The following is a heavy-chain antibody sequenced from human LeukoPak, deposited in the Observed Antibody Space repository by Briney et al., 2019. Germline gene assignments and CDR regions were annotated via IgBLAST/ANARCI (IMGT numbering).Heavy chain of an antibody. CDR2: ISSSSSYI. V-gene: IGHV3-21*01. Sequence: GGSLRLSCAASGFTFSSYSMNWVRQAPGKGLEWVSSISSSSSYIYYADSVKGRFTISRDNAKNSLYLRMNSLRAEDTAVYYCARGRGYSGYDQNNWFDPWGQGTLVTVSS. J-gene: IGHJ5*02. CDR1: GFTFSSYS. CDR3: ARGRGYSGYDQNNWFDP. D-gene: IGHD5-12*01.